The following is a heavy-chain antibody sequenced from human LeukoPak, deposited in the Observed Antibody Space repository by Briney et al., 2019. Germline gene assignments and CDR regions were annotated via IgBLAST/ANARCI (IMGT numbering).Heavy chain of an antibody. CDR2: IYYSGST. D-gene: IGHD3-22*01. J-gene: IGHJ4*02. CDR3: ARVLRYYDSSGYYWRYYFDY. CDR1: GGSTSSGDYY. Sequence: SETLSLTCTVSGGSTSSGDYYWSWIRQPPGKGLEWIGYIYYSGSTYYNPSLKSRVTISVDTSKNQFSLKLSSVTAADTAVYYCARVLRYYDSSGYYWRYYFDYWGQGTLVTVSS. V-gene: IGHV4-30-4*01.